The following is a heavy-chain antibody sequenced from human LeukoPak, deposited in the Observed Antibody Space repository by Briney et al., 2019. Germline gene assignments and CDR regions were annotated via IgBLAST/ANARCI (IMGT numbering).Heavy chain of an antibody. V-gene: IGHV5-51*01. Sequence: GESLKISCKGSGDSFTSYWIGWVRQMPGKGLEGMGIIYPGDCDTRYSPSFQGRVTISADKSISTAYLQLSSLKASDTATYYCARHLARGWYNFDYWGQGTLVTVSS. D-gene: IGHD6-19*01. J-gene: IGHJ4*02. CDR2: IYPGDCDT. CDR3: ARHLARGWYNFDY. CDR1: GDSFTSYW.